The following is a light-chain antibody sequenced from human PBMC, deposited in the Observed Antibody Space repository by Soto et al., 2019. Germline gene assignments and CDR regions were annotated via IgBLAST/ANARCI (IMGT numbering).Light chain of an antibody. CDR1: QSISSN. CDR3: QQYNNWPRT. CDR2: GAS. V-gene: IGKV3-15*01. Sequence: ENVLTQSPGTLSLSPGERATVSCRASQSISSNLAWYQQKPGQAPRLLIYGASTRATGIPARFSGSGSGTEFTLTISSLQSEDFAVYYCQQYNNWPRTFGQGTKVDIK. J-gene: IGKJ1*01.